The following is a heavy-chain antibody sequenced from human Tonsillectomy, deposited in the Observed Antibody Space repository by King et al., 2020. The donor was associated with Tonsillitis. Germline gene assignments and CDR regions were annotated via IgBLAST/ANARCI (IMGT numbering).Heavy chain of an antibody. CDR2: IYPGDSDT. Sequence: QLVQSGAEVKKPGESLKISCKGSGYSFTNHWIGWVRQMPGKGLEWMGIIYPGDSDTRYSPSFKDQVTISADKSICATYRQWSSLKASDTAMYYCASRPDAFDIWGQGTMVTVSS. V-gene: IGHV5-51*01. CDR1: GYSFTNHW. J-gene: IGHJ3*02. CDR3: ASRPDAFDI.